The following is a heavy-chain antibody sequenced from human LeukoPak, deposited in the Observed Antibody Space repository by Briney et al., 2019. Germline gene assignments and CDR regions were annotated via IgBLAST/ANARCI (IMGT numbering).Heavy chain of an antibody. J-gene: IGHJ4*02. D-gene: IGHD2-2*02. Sequence: SETLSLTCTVSGGSTSSFLWSWIRQPPGKGLEWIGYINYSGTTNYNPSLKSRVTLSVDTSKNQFSLKLSSVTAADTAVYYCARQYCSRSSCYNFDYWGQGTLVTVSS. CDR2: INYSGTT. CDR3: ARQYCSRSSCYNFDY. V-gene: IGHV4-59*08. CDR1: GGSTSSFL.